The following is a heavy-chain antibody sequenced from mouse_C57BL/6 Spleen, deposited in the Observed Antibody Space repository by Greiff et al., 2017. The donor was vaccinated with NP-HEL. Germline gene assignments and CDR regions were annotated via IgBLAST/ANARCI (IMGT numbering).Heavy chain of an antibody. CDR2: IWSGGST. J-gene: IGHJ4*01. CDR1: GFSLTSFG. D-gene: IGHD1-1*01. Sequence: VQLQQSGPGLVQPSQSLSITCPVSGFSLTSFGVPWVRQSPGKGLEWLGVIWSGGSTDYNAAFISRLSISKDNSKSQVFFKMNSLQADDTAIYYCATYYYGSSPMDYWGQGTSVTVSS. V-gene: IGHV2-2*01. CDR3: ATYYYGSSPMDY.